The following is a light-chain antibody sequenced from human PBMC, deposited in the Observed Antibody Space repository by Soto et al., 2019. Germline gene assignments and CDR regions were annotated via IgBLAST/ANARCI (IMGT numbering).Light chain of an antibody. CDR2: DVS. CDR1: SSDVGGYNY. V-gene: IGLV2-14*01. Sequence: QSALTQPASVSGSPGQSITISCTGTSSDVGGYNYVSWYQQHPGKAPKLMIYDVSNRPSGVSNRFSASKSCNTASLTISGIQAEDVPEYYCNSYTSSSTHVVFGGGTQLTVL. CDR3: NSYTSSSTHVV. J-gene: IGLJ2*01.